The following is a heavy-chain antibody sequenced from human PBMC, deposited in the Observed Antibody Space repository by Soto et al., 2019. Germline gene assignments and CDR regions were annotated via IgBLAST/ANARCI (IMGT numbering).Heavy chain of an antibody. CDR3: AREGASQNMDRRGIGGLDY. D-gene: IGHD3-16*01. CDR2: IIPILGIA. J-gene: IGHJ4*02. CDR1: GGSFSSYT. V-gene: IGHV1-69*08. Sequence: QVQLVQSGAEVKKPGSSVKVSCKASGGSFSSYTISWVRQAPGQGLEWMGRIIPILGIANYAQKFQGRVTITADKSTSTAYMELSSLRSEDTAVYYCAREGASQNMDRRGIGGLDYWGQGTLVTVSS.